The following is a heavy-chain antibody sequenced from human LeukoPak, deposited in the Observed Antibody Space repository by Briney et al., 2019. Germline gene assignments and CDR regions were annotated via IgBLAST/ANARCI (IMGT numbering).Heavy chain of an antibody. CDR3: ARGGYNWALFDY. Sequence: SSETLSLTCTVSGGSISSYYWSWIRQPPGKGLEWIGYIYYSGSTNYNPSLESRVTISVDMSKNQFSLKLSSVTAADTAVYYCARGGYNWALFDYWGQGTLVTVSS. CDR1: GGSISSYY. CDR2: IYYSGST. V-gene: IGHV4-59*01. D-gene: IGHD1-1*01. J-gene: IGHJ4*02.